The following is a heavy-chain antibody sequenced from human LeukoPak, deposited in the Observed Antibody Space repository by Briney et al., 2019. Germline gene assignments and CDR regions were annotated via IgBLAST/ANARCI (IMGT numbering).Heavy chain of an antibody. V-gene: IGHV1-18*04. Sequence: ASVKVSCKASGYTFTSYYMHWVRQAPGQGLEWMGWISAYNGNTNYAQKLQGRVTMTTDTSTSTAYMELRSLRSDDTAVYYCALSGDGVPAATYYWGQGTLVTVSS. CDR1: GYTFTSYY. CDR2: ISAYNGNT. J-gene: IGHJ4*02. D-gene: IGHD2-2*01. CDR3: ALSGDGVPAATYY.